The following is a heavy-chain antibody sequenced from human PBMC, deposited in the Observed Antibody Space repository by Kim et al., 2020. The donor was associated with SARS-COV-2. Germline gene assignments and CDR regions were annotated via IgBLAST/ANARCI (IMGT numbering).Heavy chain of an antibody. J-gene: IGHJ4*02. CDR1: AFIFSNYE. D-gene: IGHD5-18*01. CDR3: ARAEMGRFSYGPYYYQH. Sequence: GGSLRLSCVASAFIFSNYEMNWVRQAPGKGLEWVSHISISGDIIYYADSVKGRFTISRDNAKNSLYLQMSSLRANDTGVYYCARAEMGRFSYGPYYYQHWGQGSLVTVSS. V-gene: IGHV3-48*03. CDR2: ISISGDII.